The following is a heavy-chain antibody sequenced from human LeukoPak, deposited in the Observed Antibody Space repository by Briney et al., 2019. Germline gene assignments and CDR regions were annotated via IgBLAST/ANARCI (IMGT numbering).Heavy chain of an antibody. CDR3: ARGLRPYDGGYSYGFDAFDI. V-gene: IGHV1-69*02. CDR2: IIPILGIA. D-gene: IGHD5-18*01. CDR1: GGTFSSYT. J-gene: IGHJ3*02. Sequence: ASVKVSCKASGGTFSSYTISWVRQAPGQGLEWMGRIIPILGIANYAQKFQGRDTITADKSTSTAYMELSSLRSEDTAVYYCARGLRPYDGGYSYGFDAFDIWGQGTMVTVSS.